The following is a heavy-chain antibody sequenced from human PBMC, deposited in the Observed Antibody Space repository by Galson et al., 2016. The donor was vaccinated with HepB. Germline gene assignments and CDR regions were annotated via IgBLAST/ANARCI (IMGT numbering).Heavy chain of an antibody. J-gene: IGHJ4*02. CDR1: GFTFSKYA. CDR3: ARDRQTYDGDCLDY. V-gene: IGHV3-30-3*01. D-gene: IGHD4-17*01. CDR2: LSVGGIST. Sequence: SLRLSCAASGFTFSKYAMHWVRQAPGKGLEWLAILSVGGISTFYADSVKGRFTISRDNSKDSLYLQINGLRPEDTGIYYCARDRQTYDGDCLDYWGQGILVTVSS.